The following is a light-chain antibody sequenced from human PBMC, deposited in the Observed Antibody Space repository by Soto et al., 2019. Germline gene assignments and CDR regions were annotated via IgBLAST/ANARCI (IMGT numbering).Light chain of an antibody. CDR2: GAS. V-gene: IGKV3-15*01. J-gene: IGKJ4*01. CDR3: QQYNNWPLL. CDR1: QSVSSN. Sequence: EIVMTQSPATLSVSPGERATLSCRASQSVSSNLAWYQQKPGQAPRLLIYGASTRAIGIPARFSGSGSGTEFPLTISSLQSEDFAVYYCQQYNNWPLLFGGGTKVEIK.